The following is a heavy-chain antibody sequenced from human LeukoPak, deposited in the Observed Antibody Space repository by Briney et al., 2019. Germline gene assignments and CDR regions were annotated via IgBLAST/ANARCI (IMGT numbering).Heavy chain of an antibody. CDR2: LYYSGSP. Sequence: SETLSLTCTVSGDSLRSSTYYWGWIRQPPGKGLEWIGSLYYSGSPYHNPSLKSRVTISIDTSKNQFSLKLSSVTAADTAVYYCARRRRTSYYDFWSGLDYWGQGTLVTVSS. D-gene: IGHD3-3*01. CDR1: GDSLRSSTYY. J-gene: IGHJ4*02. CDR3: ARRRRTSYYDFWSGLDY. V-gene: IGHV4-39*07.